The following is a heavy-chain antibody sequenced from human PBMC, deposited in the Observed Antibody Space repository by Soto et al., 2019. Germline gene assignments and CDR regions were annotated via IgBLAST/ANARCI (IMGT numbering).Heavy chain of an antibody. J-gene: IGHJ5*02. Sequence: GASVKVSCKASGYTFTSYGISWVRQAPGQGLEWMGWISAYNGNTNYAQKPQGRVTITADESTSTAYMELSSLRSEDTAVYYCARDRGPSSGYYPYWFDPWGQGTLVTVSS. CDR2: ISAYNGNT. CDR3: ARDRGPSSGYYPYWFDP. V-gene: IGHV1-18*01. D-gene: IGHD3-22*01. CDR1: GYTFTSYG.